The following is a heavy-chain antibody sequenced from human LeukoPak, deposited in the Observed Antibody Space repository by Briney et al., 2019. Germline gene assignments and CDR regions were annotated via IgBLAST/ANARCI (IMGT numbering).Heavy chain of an antibody. D-gene: IGHD3-10*01. CDR2: ISLDGTKK. V-gene: IGHV3-33*05. CDR1: GLTFSGHG. J-gene: IGHJ5*01. Sequence: PGRSLRLSCAASGLTFSGHGFHWVRQAPGKGLEWVTFISLDGTKKSYADSVKGRFTFSRGDSKNTLYLEMNSLRAEDTAVYYCARDRAVSWFDSWGLGTLVTVSS. CDR3: ARDRAVSWFDS.